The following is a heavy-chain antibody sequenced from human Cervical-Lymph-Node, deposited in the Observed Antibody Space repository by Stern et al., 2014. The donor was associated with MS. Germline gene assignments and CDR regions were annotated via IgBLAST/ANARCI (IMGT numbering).Heavy chain of an antibody. CDR3: ARGHIPYAYNYLFDY. D-gene: IGHD5-24*01. CDR2: VWYDGSTA. Sequence: QVQLLQPGGGVVQPGTSLRLSCAASGFTFRSYGMHWVRQAPGKGLEWVALVWYDGSTAYYRNSVKGRFTISRDNSNNTLFLQMNSLTAEDTAVYYCARGHIPYAYNYLFDYWGQGTLVTVSS. J-gene: IGHJ4*02. V-gene: IGHV3-33*01. CDR1: GFTFRSYG.